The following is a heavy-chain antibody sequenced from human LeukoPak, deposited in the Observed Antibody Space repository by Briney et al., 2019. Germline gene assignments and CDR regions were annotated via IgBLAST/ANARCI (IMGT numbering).Heavy chain of an antibody. CDR3: ARSDNMGPRDVWGSYRPFDY. V-gene: IGHV1-18*01. J-gene: IGHJ4*02. D-gene: IGHD3-16*02. CDR2: ISAYNGNT. CDR1: GYTFTSYG. Sequence: ASVTVSCKASGYTFTSYGISWVRQAPGQGLEWMGWISAYNGNTNYAQKLQGRVTMTTDTSTSTAYMELRSLRSDDTAVYYCARSDNMGPRDVWGSYRPFDYWGQGTLVTVSS.